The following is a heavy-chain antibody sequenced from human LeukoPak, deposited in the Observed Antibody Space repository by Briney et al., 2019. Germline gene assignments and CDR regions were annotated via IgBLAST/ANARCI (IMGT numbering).Heavy chain of an antibody. Sequence: GGSLRLSCAVSGFTFSSHSMSWVRQTPGKGLEWVSCISTSSSFIYYADSLKGRFTISRDNARNSLYLQMNSLRAEDTAVYYCARNYDFWSSSRGYMDVWGKGTTVTVSS. CDR3: ARNYDFWSSSRGYMDV. J-gene: IGHJ6*03. D-gene: IGHD3-3*01. CDR2: ISTSSSFI. V-gene: IGHV3-21*01. CDR1: GFTFSSHS.